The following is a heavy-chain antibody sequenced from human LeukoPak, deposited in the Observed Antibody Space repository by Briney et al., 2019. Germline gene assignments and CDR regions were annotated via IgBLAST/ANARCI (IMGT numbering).Heavy chain of an antibody. CDR2: ISGSGGSP. CDR3: AILPGYSSGWYEVNY. J-gene: IGHJ4*02. CDR1: GFTLSIYA. V-gene: IGHV3-23*01. D-gene: IGHD6-13*01. Sequence: GGSLRLSCAASGFTLSIYAMSWVCQAPGKGLEGVSGISGSGGSPYYADSVTGRFTISRDNARNTLYVQMNSPSAEDRAVYYWAILPGYSSGWYEVNYWVQGTQVTVSS.